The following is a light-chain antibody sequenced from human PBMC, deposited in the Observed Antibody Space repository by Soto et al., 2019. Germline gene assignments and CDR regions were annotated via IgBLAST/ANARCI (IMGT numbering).Light chain of an antibody. CDR2: GAS. CDR3: QQYNNWPWT. Sequence: VMTQSPASLSVSPGERAALSYRASESVSSNLAWYQQKPGQGPRLLIYGASTRATGIPARFSGSGSGTEFTLTINSLQSEDFAVYYCQQYNNWPWTFGQGTKVAMK. V-gene: IGKV3-15*01. CDR1: ESVSSN. J-gene: IGKJ1*01.